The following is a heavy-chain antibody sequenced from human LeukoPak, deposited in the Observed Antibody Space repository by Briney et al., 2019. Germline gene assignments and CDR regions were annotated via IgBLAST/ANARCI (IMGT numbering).Heavy chain of an antibody. J-gene: IGHJ4*02. D-gene: IGHD3-10*01. CDR3: ARQEWFGELLNYFDY. Sequence: SETLSLTCTVSGGSISSYYWSWIRQPPGKGLEWIGYIYYSGSTNYNPSLKSRVTISVDTSKNQFSLKLSSVTAADTAVYYCARQEWFGELLNYFDYWGQGTLVTVSS. V-gene: IGHV4-59*08. CDR2: IYYSGST. CDR1: GGSISSYY.